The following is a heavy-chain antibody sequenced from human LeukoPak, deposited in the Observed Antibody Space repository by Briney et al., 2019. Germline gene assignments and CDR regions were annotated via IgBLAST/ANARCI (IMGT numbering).Heavy chain of an antibody. D-gene: IGHD3-22*01. CDR2: ISAYNGNT. CDR1: GYTFTSYG. J-gene: IGHJ2*01. Sequence: ASVKVSCKASGYTFTSYGIGWVRQAPGQGLEWMGWISAYNGNTNYAQKLQGRVTMTTDTSTSTAYMELRSLRPEDTAVYYCAVAYDGAEGYFDLWGRGTLVTVSS. CDR3: AVAYDGAEGYFDL. V-gene: IGHV1-18*01.